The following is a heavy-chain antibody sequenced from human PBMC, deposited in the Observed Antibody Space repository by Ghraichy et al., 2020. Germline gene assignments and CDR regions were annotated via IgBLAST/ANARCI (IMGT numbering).Heavy chain of an antibody. CDR3: TTYGSGPWGEDAFDI. Sequence: GGSLRLSCAASGFTFSNAWMSWVRQAPGKGLEWVGRIKSKTDGGTTDYAAPVKGRFTISRDDSKNTLYLQMNSLKTEDTAVYYCTTYGSGPWGEDAFDIWGQGTMVTVSS. CDR2: IKSKTDGGTT. CDR1: GFTFSNAW. V-gene: IGHV3-15*01. J-gene: IGHJ3*02. D-gene: IGHD6-19*01.